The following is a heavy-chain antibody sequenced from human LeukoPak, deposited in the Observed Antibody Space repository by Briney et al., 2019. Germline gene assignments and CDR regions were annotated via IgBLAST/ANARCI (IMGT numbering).Heavy chain of an antibody. CDR2: ISGSGGST. CDR1: GFTFSSYA. CDR3: ARLGGVLLWFGELSAYYFDY. J-gene: IGHJ4*02. V-gene: IGHV3-23*01. D-gene: IGHD3-10*01. Sequence: GGSLRLSCAASGFTFSSYAMSWVRQAPGKGLEWVSAISGSGGSTYYADSVKGRFTISRDNSKNTLYLQMNSLRAEDTAVYYCARLGGVLLWFGELSAYYFDYWGQGTLVTVSS.